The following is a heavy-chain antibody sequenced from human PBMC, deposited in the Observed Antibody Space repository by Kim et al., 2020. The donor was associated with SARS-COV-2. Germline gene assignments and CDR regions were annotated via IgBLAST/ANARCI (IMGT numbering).Heavy chain of an antibody. V-gene: IGHV3-11*01. CDR2: ISSSGSTI. D-gene: IGHD5-18*01. J-gene: IGHJ3*02. CDR1: GFTFSDYY. CDR3: ARDEDTAMVNAFDI. Sequence: GGSLRLSCAASGFTFSDYYMSWIRQAPGKGLEWVSYISSSGSTIYYADSVKGRFTISRDNAKNSLYLQMNSLRAEDTAVYYCARDEDTAMVNAFDIWGQGTMVTVSS.